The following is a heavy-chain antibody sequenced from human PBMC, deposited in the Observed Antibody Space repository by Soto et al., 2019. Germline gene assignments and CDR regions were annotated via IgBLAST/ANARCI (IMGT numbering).Heavy chain of an antibody. CDR1: GFTFSNYA. CDR3: AKDGRGSNPRAFDI. Sequence: RGSLRLSCAPSGFTFSNYAMMWVRPAPGKGLEWVSAISASGGSTYYADSVKGRFTISRDNSKNTLFLQMNSLRADDTADYYCAKDGRGSNPRAFDIRGQGTMVTVSS. CDR2: ISASGGST. D-gene: IGHD2-15*01. J-gene: IGHJ3*02. V-gene: IGHV3-23*01.